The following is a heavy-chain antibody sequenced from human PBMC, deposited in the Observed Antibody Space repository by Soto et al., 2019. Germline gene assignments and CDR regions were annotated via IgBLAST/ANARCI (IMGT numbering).Heavy chain of an antibody. V-gene: IGHV6-1*01. Sequence: SQTLSLTCAISGDSVSSNSAAWNWIRQSTSRGLEWLGRTYYRSKWYNDYAVSVKSRITINPDTSKNQFSLQLNSVTPEDTAVYYCARNHRKNWNLRQYNWFDPWGQGTLVTVSS. CDR1: GDSVSSNSAA. CDR3: ARNHRKNWNLRQYNWFDP. D-gene: IGHD1-1*01. J-gene: IGHJ5*02. CDR2: TYYRSKWYN.